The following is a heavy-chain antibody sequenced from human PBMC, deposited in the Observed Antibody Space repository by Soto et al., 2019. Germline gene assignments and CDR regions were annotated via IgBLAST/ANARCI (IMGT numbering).Heavy chain of an antibody. J-gene: IGHJ5*02. D-gene: IGHD6-13*01. CDR1: GFALSNFA. CDR2: IGSGSRGT. Sequence: EAQLLESGGGLVQPGGSLRLSCAASGFALSNFAMSWVRQAPGKGLEWVSAIGSGSRGTHYAESVEDRFTISRDDSKNTLYLQLNSLTDADTAVYYCAAPRAAVPHTRYCDPWGQGTPVTVSP. CDR3: AAPRAAVPHTRYCDP. V-gene: IGHV3-23*01.